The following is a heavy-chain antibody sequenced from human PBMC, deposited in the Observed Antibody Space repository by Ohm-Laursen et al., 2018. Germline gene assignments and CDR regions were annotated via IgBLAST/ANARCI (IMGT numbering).Heavy chain of an antibody. Sequence: SLRLSCTASEFSFSSYSMNWVRQAPGKGLEWVANIKRDASQKSYVDSVKGRFTISRDSAENSLYLQMNNLRAEDTAVYYCARDEEYRDFYYYGMDVWGQGTTVIVSS. J-gene: IGHJ6*02. CDR3: ARDEEYRDFYYYGMDV. CDR2: IKRDASQK. D-gene: IGHD5-18*01. CDR1: EFSFSSYS. V-gene: IGHV3-7*01.